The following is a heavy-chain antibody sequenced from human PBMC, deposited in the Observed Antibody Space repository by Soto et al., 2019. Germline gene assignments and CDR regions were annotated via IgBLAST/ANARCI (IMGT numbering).Heavy chain of an antibody. D-gene: IGHD4-17*01. Sequence: QMQLVQSGAEVKKPGASVKDSCKASGYTFTSYDINRVRQATGQGLEWMGWMNPNRRNTGYAQKFQGRVTLTRNTSISTAYMELSSLRSEVTAVYYCARSLYGDNVDYWWEGSLVTVSS. V-gene: IGHV1-8*01. CDR3: ARSLYGDNVDY. CDR1: GYTFTSYD. J-gene: IGHJ4*02. CDR2: MNPNRRNT.